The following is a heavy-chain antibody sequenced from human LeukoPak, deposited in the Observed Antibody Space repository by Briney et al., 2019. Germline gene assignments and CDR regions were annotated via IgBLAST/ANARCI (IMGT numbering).Heavy chain of an antibody. V-gene: IGHV4-30-2*01. J-gene: IGHJ5*02. D-gene: IGHD3-3*01. Sequence: SETLSLTCAVSGGSISSGGYSWSWIRQPPGKGLEWIGYIYHSGSTNYNPSLKSRVTISVDTSKNQFSLKLSSVTAADTAVYYCARGNYDFWSGYYEDWFDPWGQGTLVTVSS. CDR3: ARGNYDFWSGYYEDWFDP. CDR2: IYHSGST. CDR1: GGSISSGGYS.